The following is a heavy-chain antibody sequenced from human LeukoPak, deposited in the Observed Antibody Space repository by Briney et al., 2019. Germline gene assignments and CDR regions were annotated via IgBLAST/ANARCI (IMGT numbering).Heavy chain of an antibody. CDR2: INPNSGGT. V-gene: IGHV1-2*02. Sequence: GASVTVSFTASGYTFTVYYMHWVRQAPGQGLEWMGWINPNSGGTNYAQKFQGRVTMTRDTSISTAYMELSRLRSDDTAVYYCARESIAARKFDYWGQGTLVTVSS. CDR3: ARESIAARKFDY. D-gene: IGHD6-6*01. J-gene: IGHJ4*02. CDR1: GYTFTVYY.